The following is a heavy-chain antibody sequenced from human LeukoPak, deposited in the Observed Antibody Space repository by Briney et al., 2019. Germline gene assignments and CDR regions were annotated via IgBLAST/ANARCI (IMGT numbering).Heavy chain of an antibody. CDR2: IKQDGSEK. D-gene: IGHD3-10*01. V-gene: IGHV3-7*01. CDR1: GFTFSSYC. J-gene: IGHJ3*02. Sequence: GGSLRLSCAASGFTFSSYCMSWVRQAPGKGLEWVANIKQDGSEKYYVDSVKGRFTISRDNAKNSLYLQMNSLRAEDTAVYYCARDLRMVRGVYPFDIWGQGTMVTVSS. CDR3: ARDLRMVRGVYPFDI.